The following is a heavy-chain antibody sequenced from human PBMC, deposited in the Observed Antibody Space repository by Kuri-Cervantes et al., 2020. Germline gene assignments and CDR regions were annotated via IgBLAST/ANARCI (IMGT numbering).Heavy chain of an antibody. CDR1: DGSISSYY. CDR2: INHSGNT. V-gene: IGHV4-34*01. D-gene: IGHD6-6*01. CDR3: ARRKADRPRWDHSY. J-gene: IGHJ4*02. Sequence: ESLKISCNVSDGSISSYYWSWIRQPPGKGLEWIGEINHSGNTNYNPSLKSRVTISVDTSKNQFSLKMSSVTAADTAVYYCARRKADRPRWDHSYWGQGTLVTDSS.